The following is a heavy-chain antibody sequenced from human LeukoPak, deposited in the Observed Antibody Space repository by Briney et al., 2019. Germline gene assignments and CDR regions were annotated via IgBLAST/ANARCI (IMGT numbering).Heavy chain of an antibody. D-gene: IGHD6-19*01. V-gene: IGHV1-2*02. J-gene: IGHJ4*02. CDR2: INPNSGGT. CDR1: GYTFTGYY. Sequence: ASVKVSCKASGYTFTGYYMHWVRQAPGQGLEWMGWINPNSGGTNYARKFQGRVTMTRDTSISTAYMELSRLRSDDTAVYYCARGLMREYNSGWYMHYFDYWARESWSPSPQ. CDR3: ARGLMREYNSGWYMHYFDY.